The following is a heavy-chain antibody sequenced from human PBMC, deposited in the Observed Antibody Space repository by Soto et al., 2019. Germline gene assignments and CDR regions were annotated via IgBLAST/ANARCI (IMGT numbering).Heavy chain of an antibody. V-gene: IGHV4-34*01. CDR1: SFSGYS. D-gene: IGHD3-22*01. CDR2: INHSGST. J-gene: IGHJ4*02. Sequence: SFSGYSWSWIRQPPGKGLEWIGEINHSGSTNYNPSLKSRVTISVDTSKNQFSLKLSSVTAADTAVYYCARGQRIGVITTWFDYWGQGTLVTVSS. CDR3: ARGQRIGVITTWFDY.